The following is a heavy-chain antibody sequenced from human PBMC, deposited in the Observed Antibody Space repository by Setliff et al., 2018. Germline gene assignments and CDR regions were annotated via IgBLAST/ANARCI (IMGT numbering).Heavy chain of an antibody. Sequence: ASVKVSCKASGYTFTSYGVCWVRQAPGQGLEWMGWISAYNGNINYAQKFQGRVTMTTDTYTSTANMELRSLRSDDTAVYYCVRAPPTVVIPPGRAFFDPWGQGTLVTVSS. CDR3: VRAPPTVVIPPGRAFFDP. CDR2: ISAYNGNI. V-gene: IGHV1-18*01. CDR1: GYTFTSYG. J-gene: IGHJ5*02. D-gene: IGHD2-2*01.